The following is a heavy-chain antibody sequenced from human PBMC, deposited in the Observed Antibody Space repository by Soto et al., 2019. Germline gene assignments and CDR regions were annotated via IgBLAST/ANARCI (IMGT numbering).Heavy chain of an antibody. V-gene: IGHV1-69*13. CDR3: AREGGSHRTYYYYGMEV. Sequence: ASVKVSCKASGGTFSSYAISWVRQAPGQGLEWMGGIIPIFGTANYAQKFQGRVTITADESTSTAYMELSSLRSEDTAVYYCAREGGSHRTYYYYGMEVWGQGTTV. CDR2: IIPIFGTA. D-gene: IGHD1-26*01. J-gene: IGHJ6*01. CDR1: GGTFSSYA.